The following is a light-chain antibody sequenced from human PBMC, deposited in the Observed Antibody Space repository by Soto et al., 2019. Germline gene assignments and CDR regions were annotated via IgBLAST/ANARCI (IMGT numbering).Light chain of an antibody. V-gene: IGKV3-15*01. CDR1: QSLATN. CDR3: QQYLDWPLT. CDR2: GIS. Sequence: EIVMTQSPVTLSVSPGERFTLSCRASQSLATNLAWYQQKPGQTPRLVIYGISARASGIPGRFSGSGFGTDFTLTISSLQPEDSAVYYCQQYLDWPLTFGGGTKVEI. J-gene: IGKJ4*01.